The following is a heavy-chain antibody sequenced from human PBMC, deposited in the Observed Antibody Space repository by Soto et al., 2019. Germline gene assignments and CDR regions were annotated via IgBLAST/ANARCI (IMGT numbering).Heavy chain of an antibody. D-gene: IGHD6-19*01. Sequence: GGSLRLSCAASGFTFSSYAMHWVRQAPGKGLEWVAVISYDGSNKYYADSVKGRFTISRDNSKNTLYLQMNSLRAEDTAVYYCARVDKQWLILSCLGYWGQGTLVTVSS. CDR2: ISYDGSNK. CDR1: GFTFSSYA. V-gene: IGHV3-30-3*01. CDR3: ARVDKQWLILSCLGY. J-gene: IGHJ4*02.